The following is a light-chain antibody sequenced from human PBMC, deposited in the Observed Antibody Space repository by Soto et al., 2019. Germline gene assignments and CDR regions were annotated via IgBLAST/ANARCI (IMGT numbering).Light chain of an antibody. CDR2: DVS. Sequence: QSALTQPASVSGSPGQSITISCTGTNSDVGGYNYVSWYQQHPGKAPKLMIYDVSNRPSGVSNRFSASKSGNTASLTISGLQAEDEADYYCSSYSSSSTLVLFGGGTKLTVL. CDR1: NSDVGGYNY. J-gene: IGLJ2*01. CDR3: SSYSSSSTLVL. V-gene: IGLV2-14*01.